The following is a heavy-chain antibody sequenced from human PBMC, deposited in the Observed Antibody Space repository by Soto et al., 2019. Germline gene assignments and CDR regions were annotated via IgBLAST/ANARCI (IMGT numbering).Heavy chain of an antibody. D-gene: IGHD4-17*01. CDR1: GYSISSGYY. V-gene: IGHV4-38-2*01. J-gene: IGHJ4*02. CDR3: ARADDFSDRFDY. CDR2: IYYSGST. Sequence: SETLSLTCAVSGYSISSGYYWGWIRQPPGKGLEWIGNIYYSGSTYYNPSLRSRAIMSVDTSQNQFSLKLSSLTAADTAVYFCARADDFSDRFDYWGQGALVTVSS.